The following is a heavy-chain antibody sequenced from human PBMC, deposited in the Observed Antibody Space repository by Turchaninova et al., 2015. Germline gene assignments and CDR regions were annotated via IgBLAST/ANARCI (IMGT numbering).Heavy chain of an antibody. CDR2: ISGKGDNT. CDR1: GLTFNAYC. Sequence: EVQLVGCGGGVVWLGGSLRLPCAASGLTFNAYCMSWVRQDPGKGLGWLCGISGKGDNTGYADSVKGRFTISRDNAKNSLYLQMNSLRAEDTALYYCASAYNSGTFLDYWGQGTLVTVSS. J-gene: IGHJ4*02. CDR3: ASAYNSGTFLDY. V-gene: IGHV3-20*04. D-gene: IGHD3-10*01.